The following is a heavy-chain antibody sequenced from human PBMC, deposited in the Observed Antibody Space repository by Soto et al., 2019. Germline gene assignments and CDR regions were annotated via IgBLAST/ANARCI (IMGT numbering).Heavy chain of an antibody. Sequence: GASVKVSCKASGYTFTSYGISWVRQAPGQGLEWMGWISAYNGNTNYAQKLQGRVTMTTDTSTSTAYMERRSLRSDDTAVYYCARVWAVAGTDAFDIWGQGTMVTVSS. CDR3: ARVWAVAGTDAFDI. V-gene: IGHV1-18*01. CDR2: ISAYNGNT. D-gene: IGHD6-19*01. CDR1: GYTFTSYG. J-gene: IGHJ3*02.